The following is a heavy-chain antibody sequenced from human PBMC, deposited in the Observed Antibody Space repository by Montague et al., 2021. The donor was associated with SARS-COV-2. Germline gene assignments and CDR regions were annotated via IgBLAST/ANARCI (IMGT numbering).Heavy chain of an antibody. D-gene: IGHD1-26*01. CDR3: ARDRGGSYPLDY. Sequence: SLRLSCSASGFTFSNYWMSWVRQAPGKGLEWVANIQQDGSKKYYVDSVEGRFTISRDNAKKSLYLQMNSLRAEDTAVYYCARDRGGSYPLDYWGQGTLVTVSS. J-gene: IGHJ4*02. CDR1: GFTFSNYW. CDR2: IQQDGSKK. V-gene: IGHV3-7*01.